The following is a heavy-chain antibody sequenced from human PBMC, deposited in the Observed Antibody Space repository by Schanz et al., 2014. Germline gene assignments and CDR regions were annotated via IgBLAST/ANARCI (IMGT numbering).Heavy chain of an antibody. CDR1: GFTFSSYS. CDR2: ISGSGGST. CDR3: AKGGFGELSAFDV. J-gene: IGHJ3*01. V-gene: IGHV3-23*04. D-gene: IGHD3-10*01. Sequence: EVQLVESGGGLVQPGGSLRLSCAASGFTFSSYSMNWVRQAPGKGLEWVSAISGSGGSTYYADSVKGRFTMSRDNTKNTLYLQMNRLRDEDAAVYDCAKGGFGELSAFDVWGQGTMVTVSS.